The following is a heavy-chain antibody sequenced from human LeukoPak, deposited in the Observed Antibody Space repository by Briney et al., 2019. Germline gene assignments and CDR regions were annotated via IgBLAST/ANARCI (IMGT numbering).Heavy chain of an antibody. CDR3: AKDGRSGSYPGDY. D-gene: IGHD1-26*01. Sequence: GGSLRLSCAASGFTFSSYWMSWVRQAPGKGLEWVANIKQDGSEKYYVDSVKGRFTISRDNSKNTLYLQMNSLRAEDTAVYYCAKDGRSGSYPGDYWGQGTLVTVSS. V-gene: IGHV3-7*03. CDR1: GFTFSSYW. J-gene: IGHJ4*02. CDR2: IKQDGSEK.